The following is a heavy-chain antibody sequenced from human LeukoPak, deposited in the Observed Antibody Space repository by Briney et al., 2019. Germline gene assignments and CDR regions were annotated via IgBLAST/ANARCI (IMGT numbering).Heavy chain of an antibody. CDR3: AKSNGYGLVGI. D-gene: IGHD3-10*01. Sequence: SETLSLTCTVSGGSISTSNYYWGWIRQPPGKGLEWIGNIFYSGSTYYSPSLRSRVTISLDTSRNQFSLKLNSVTAADTAVYYCAKSNGYGLVGIWGQGTMVTVSS. J-gene: IGHJ3*02. CDR2: IFYSGST. V-gene: IGHV4-39*07. CDR1: GGSISTSNYY.